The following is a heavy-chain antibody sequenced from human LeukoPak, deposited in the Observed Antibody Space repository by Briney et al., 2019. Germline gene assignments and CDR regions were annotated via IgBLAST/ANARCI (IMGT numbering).Heavy chain of an antibody. CDR2: IWNDGSNK. V-gene: IGHV3-33*01. CDR1: GFTFSNYG. CDR3: ARGYGSGSYPIDY. D-gene: IGHD3-10*01. Sequence: GRSLRLSCAASGFTFSNYGMHWVRQAPGNALEWVAVIWNDGSNKYYADSVKGRFTISRDNSKNTLYLQMNSLRADDTAVYHCARGYGSGSYPIDYWGQGTLVTVST. J-gene: IGHJ4*02.